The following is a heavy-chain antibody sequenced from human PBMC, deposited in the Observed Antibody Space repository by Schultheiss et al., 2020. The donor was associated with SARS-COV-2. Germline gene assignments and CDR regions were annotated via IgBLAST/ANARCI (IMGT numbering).Heavy chain of an antibody. CDR2: IKQDGSEK. J-gene: IGHJ4*02. CDR3: ARDLPSGYYYGSGSYSH. CDR1: GFTFSSYW. V-gene: IGHV3-7*01. D-gene: IGHD3-10*01. Sequence: GGSLRLSCAASGFTFSSYWMSWVRQAPGKGLEWVANIKQDGSEKYYVDSVKGRFTISRDNAKNSLYLQMNSLRAEDTAVYYCARDLPSGYYYGSGSYSHWGQGTLVTVSS.